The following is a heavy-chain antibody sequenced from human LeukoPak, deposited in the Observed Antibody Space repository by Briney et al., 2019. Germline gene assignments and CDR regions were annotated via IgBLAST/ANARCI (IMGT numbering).Heavy chain of an antibody. CDR2: IYHSGST. CDR1: GGSISSSSYS. J-gene: IGHJ5*02. CDR3: ARGSTDYDFWSGYYEGRNWFDP. D-gene: IGHD3-3*01. V-gene: IGHV4-30-2*01. Sequence: SETLSLTCTVSGGSISSSSYSWTWIRQPPGKGLEWIGYIYHSGSTYYNPSLKSRVTISVDRSKNQFSLKLSSVTAADTAVYYCARGSTDYDFWSGYYEGRNWFDPWGQGTLVTVSS.